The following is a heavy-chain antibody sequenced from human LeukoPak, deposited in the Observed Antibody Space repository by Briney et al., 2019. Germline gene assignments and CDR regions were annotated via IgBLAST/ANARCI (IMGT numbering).Heavy chain of an antibody. CDR2: IIPIFGTA. CDR1: GGTFSSYA. V-gene: IGHV1-69*05. D-gene: IGHD2-2*01. CDR3: VGPRDQLLNAFDI. J-gene: IGHJ3*02. Sequence: ASVKVSCKASGGTFSSYAISWVRQAPGQGLEWMGRIIPIFGTASYAQKFQGRVTVTTDESTSTAYMELSSLRSEDTAVYYCVGPRDQLLNAFDIWGQGTMVTVSS.